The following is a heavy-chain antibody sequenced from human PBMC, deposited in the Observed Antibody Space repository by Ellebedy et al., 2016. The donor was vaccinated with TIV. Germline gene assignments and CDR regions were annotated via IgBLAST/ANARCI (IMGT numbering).Heavy chain of an antibody. CDR2: VGTGYDA. V-gene: IGHV3-13*01. J-gene: IGHJ4*02. Sequence: GGSLRLXCEGSGFTFSRFDIHWVRQSAGKGLEWVSSVGTGYDAHSADSVKGRFTVSRDNARNSVCLQMNSLRAGDTAVYYCVRGGNAPGSSPYFDSWGQGTLVTVSS. CDR1: GFTFSRFD. D-gene: IGHD6-6*01. CDR3: VRGGNAPGSSPYFDS.